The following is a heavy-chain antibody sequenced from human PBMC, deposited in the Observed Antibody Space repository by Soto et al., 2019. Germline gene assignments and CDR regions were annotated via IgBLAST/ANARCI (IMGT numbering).Heavy chain of an antibody. Sequence: GGSLRLSCVVSGFTFSSYAMSWVRQAPGRGPEWVSAIGGDGSTWYADSVRGRFTISRDNSKNTVYVQMNSLRAEDTAIYYCARDRNYPRDQFDNWGQGILVTVSS. CDR3: ARDRNYPRDQFDN. CDR2: IGGDGST. CDR1: GFTFSSYA. J-gene: IGHJ4*02. D-gene: IGHD1-7*01. V-gene: IGHV3-23*01.